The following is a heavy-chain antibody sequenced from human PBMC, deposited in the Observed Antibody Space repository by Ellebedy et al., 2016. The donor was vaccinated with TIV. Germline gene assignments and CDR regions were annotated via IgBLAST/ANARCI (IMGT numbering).Heavy chain of an antibody. Sequence: GESLKISCAASGFTFSSYAMHWVRQAPGKGLEWVAVISYDGSNKYYADSVKGRVTISRDNSKNKLYLQMNSLRAEDTAVFYCARLDSSSWYMGYYFDYWGQGTLVTVSS. CDR2: ISYDGSNK. CDR3: ARLDSSSWYMGYYFDY. CDR1: GFTFSSYA. J-gene: IGHJ4*02. V-gene: IGHV3-30-3*01. D-gene: IGHD6-13*01.